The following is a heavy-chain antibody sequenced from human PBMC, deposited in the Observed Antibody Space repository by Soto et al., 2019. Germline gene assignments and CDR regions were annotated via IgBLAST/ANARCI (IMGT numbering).Heavy chain of an antibody. D-gene: IGHD3-3*01. J-gene: IGHJ4*02. V-gene: IGHV3-21*01. CDR1: GFTFSNYF. Sequence: GGSLRLSCAASGFTFSNYFMNWVRQAPGKGLEWVSSMSISSTYIYYADSVKGRFTISRDNAKNSLYLQMDSLRAEDTAVYYCARGDSITIFGVPPYWGQGTLVTVSS. CDR3: ARGDSITIFGVPPY. CDR2: MSISSTYI.